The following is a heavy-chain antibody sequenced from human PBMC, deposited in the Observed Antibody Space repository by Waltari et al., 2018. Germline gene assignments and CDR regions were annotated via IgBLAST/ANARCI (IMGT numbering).Heavy chain of an antibody. Sequence: QVQLVQSGAAVKKPGSSVKVSCKASGGTFSSYAISWVRQATGQGLEWMGRIIPILGIANYAQKFQGRVTITADKSTSTAYMELSSLRSEDTAVYYCARDPSGVDTAMAGLDYWGQGTLVTVSS. D-gene: IGHD5-18*01. CDR2: IIPILGIA. J-gene: IGHJ4*02. V-gene: IGHV1-69*04. CDR1: GGTFSSYA. CDR3: ARDPSGVDTAMAGLDY.